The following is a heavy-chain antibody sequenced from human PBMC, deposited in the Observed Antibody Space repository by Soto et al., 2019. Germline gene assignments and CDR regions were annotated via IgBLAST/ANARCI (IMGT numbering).Heavy chain of an antibody. CDR2: IYYSGST. J-gene: IGHJ4*02. Sequence: NPSETLSLTCTVSGGSISSSSYYWGWIRQPPGKGLEWIGSIYYSGSTYYNPSLKSRVTISVDTSKNQFSLKLSSVTAADTAVYYCARYNWNPYYFDYWGQGTLVTVSS. CDR1: GGSISSSSYY. V-gene: IGHV4-39*01. CDR3: ARYNWNPYYFDY. D-gene: IGHD1-20*01.